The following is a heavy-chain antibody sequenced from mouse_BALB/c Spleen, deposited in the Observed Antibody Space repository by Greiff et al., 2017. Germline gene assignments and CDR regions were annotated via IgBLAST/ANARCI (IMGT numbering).Heavy chain of an antibody. CDR1: GYAFSSSW. D-gene: IGHD2-10*01. J-gene: IGHJ4*01. Sequence: VKLQQSGPELVKPGASVKISCKASGYAFSSSWMNWVKQRPGQGLEWIGRIYPGDGDTNYNGKFKGKATLTADKSSSTAYMQLSSLTSVDSAVYFCARRAYYGNYYAMDYWGQGTSVTVSS. CDR3: ARRAYYGNYYAMDY. CDR2: IYPGDGDT. V-gene: IGHV1-82*01.